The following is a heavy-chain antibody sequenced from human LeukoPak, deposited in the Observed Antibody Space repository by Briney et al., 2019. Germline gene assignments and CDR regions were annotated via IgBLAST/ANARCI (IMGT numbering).Heavy chain of an antibody. Sequence: SQTLSLTCTVSGGSISSGGYYWSWIRQHPGKGLEWIGYIYYSGSTYYNPSPKSRVTISVDTSKNQFSLKLSSVTAADTAVYYCAREGYYGSGSYWYYFDYWGQGTLVTVSS. CDR1: GGSISSGGYY. CDR3: AREGYYGSGSYWYYFDY. V-gene: IGHV4-31*03. CDR2: IYYSGST. J-gene: IGHJ4*02. D-gene: IGHD3-10*01.